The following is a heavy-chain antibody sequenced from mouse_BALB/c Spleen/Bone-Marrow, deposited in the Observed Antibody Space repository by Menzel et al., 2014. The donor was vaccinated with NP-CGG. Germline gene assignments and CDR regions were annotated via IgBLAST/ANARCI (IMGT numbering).Heavy chain of an antibody. J-gene: IGHJ2*01. CDR1: GYAFTSYL. D-gene: IGHD3-2*01. CDR2: INPGSGGA. CDR3: AREWTARNPSY. V-gene: IGHV1-54*01. Sequence: QVQLQQSGAELVRPGTSVKVSCKASGYAFTSYLIEWIKQRPGQGLEWIGVINPGSGGANYNEKFKGKATLTADKSSSTAYMQISSLTSDDSAVYFCAREWTARNPSYWGQGTALTVSS.